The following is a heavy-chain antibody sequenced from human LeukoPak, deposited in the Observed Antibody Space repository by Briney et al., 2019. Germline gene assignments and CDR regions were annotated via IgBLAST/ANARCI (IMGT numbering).Heavy chain of an antibody. V-gene: IGHV1-24*01. Sequence: ASVKVSCKVSGYTLTELSMHWVRQAPGKGLEWMGGFDPEDGETIYAQKFQGRVTMTEDTSTDTAYMELSSLRSEDTAVYYCATAGLLWFGELPDAFDIWGQGTMVTVSS. J-gene: IGHJ3*02. D-gene: IGHD3-10*01. CDR2: FDPEDGET. CDR1: GYTLTELS. CDR3: ATAGLLWFGELPDAFDI.